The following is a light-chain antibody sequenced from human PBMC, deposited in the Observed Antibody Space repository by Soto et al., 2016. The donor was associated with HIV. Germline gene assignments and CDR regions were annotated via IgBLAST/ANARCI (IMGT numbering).Light chain of an antibody. CDR3: QVWDSNLVV. V-gene: IGLV3-21*03. CDR2: DDS. J-gene: IGLJ2*01. Sequence: SYVLTQPPSVSVAPGKSASITCGGNSVGTKSVHWYQHKPGQAPVLVVYDDSDRPSGIPERFSGSNSGNTATLTISRVEAGDEADYYCQVWDSNLVVFGGGTKLTVL. CDR1: SVGTKS.